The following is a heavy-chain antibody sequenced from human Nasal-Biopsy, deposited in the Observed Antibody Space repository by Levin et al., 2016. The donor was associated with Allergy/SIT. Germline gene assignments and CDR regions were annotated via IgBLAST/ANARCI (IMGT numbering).Heavy chain of an antibody. CDR1: GGSMDSSSYY. J-gene: IGHJ4*02. CDR3: VRHPGIAAAVHFDN. V-gene: IGHV4-39*01. CDR2: ISYIGTT. Sequence: SETLSLTCTVSGGSMDSSSYYWGWIRQTPGQGLEWIGSISYIGTTYFNPSLRSRVTISADTSKNQMSLKVRSVTTADTAVYFCVRHPGIAAAVHFDNWGQGALVTVSP. D-gene: IGHD6-13*01.